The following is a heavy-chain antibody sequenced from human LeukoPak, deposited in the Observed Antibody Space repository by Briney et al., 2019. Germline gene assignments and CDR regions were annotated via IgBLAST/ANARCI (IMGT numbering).Heavy chain of an antibody. CDR3: ARGSSPDSSGWYLAIDY. Sequence: ASVKVSCKASGYTFTSYGISWVRQAPGQGLEWMGWISAYNGNTNYAQKLQGRVTMTTDTSTSTAYMELRSLRSDYTAVYYCARGSSPDSSGWYLAIDYWGQGTLVTVSS. V-gene: IGHV1-18*01. D-gene: IGHD6-19*01. CDR2: ISAYNGNT. J-gene: IGHJ4*02. CDR1: GYTFTSYG.